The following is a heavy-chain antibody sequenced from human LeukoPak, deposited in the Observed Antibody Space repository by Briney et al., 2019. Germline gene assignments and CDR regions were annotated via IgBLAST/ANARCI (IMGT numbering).Heavy chain of an antibody. CDR2: IYTSGST. D-gene: IGHD3-10*01. J-gene: IGHJ3*02. CDR1: GGSISSYY. V-gene: IGHV4-4*07. Sequence: SETLSLTCTVSGGSISSYYWSWIRQPAGKGLEWIGRIYTSGSTNYNPSLKSRVTMSVDTSKNQFSLKLSSVTAADTAVYYCAGAPKYYGSGSYYGAFDIWGQGTMVTVSS. CDR3: AGAPKYYGSGSYYGAFDI.